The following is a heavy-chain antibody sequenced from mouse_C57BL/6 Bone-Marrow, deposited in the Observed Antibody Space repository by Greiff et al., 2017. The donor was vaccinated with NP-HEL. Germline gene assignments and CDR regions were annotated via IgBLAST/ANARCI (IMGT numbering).Heavy chain of an antibody. D-gene: IGHD4-1*01. CDR3: ARGLLGRGDY. Sequence: VKLMESGAELARPGASVKLSCKASGYTFTSYTMHWVKQRPGQGLEWIGYINPSSGYTKYNQKFKEKATLTADKSSSTAYMQLSSLTSEDSAVYYCARGLLGRGDYWGQGTSVTVSS. J-gene: IGHJ4*01. CDR2: INPSSGYT. V-gene: IGHV1-4*01. CDR1: GYTFTSYT.